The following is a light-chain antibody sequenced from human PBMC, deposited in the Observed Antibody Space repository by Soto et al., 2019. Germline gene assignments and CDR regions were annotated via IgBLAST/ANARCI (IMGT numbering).Light chain of an antibody. J-gene: IGKJ5*01. CDR3: QQRAMWVT. CDR1: QSVSSN. CDR2: GAS. V-gene: IGKV3-15*01. Sequence: EIVMTQSPATLCVSPGERATLSCRASQSVSSNLAWYQQKPGQAPRLLIYGASTRATGIPARFSGSGSDTDFTLTISGLEPEDSAVYYCQQRAMWVTFGQGTRLEIK.